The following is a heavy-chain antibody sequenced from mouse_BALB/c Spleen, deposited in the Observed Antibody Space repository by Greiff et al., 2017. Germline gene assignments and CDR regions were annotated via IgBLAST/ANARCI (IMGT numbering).Heavy chain of an antibody. Sequence: VQLKQSGPDLVKPSQSLSLTCTVTGYSITSGYSWHWIRQFPGNKLEWMGYIHYSGSTNYNPSLKSRISITRDTSKNQFFLQLNSVTTEDTATYYCARRPYYGSSLYYFDYWGQGTTLTVSS. CDR1: GYSITSGYS. V-gene: IGHV3-1*02. J-gene: IGHJ2*01. CDR2: IHYSGST. D-gene: IGHD1-1*01. CDR3: ARRPYYGSSLYYFDY.